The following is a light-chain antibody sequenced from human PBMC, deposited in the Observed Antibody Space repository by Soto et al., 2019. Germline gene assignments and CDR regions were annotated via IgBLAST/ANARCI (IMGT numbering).Light chain of an antibody. V-gene: IGKV1-5*01. CDR2: HAY. J-gene: IGKJ1*01. CDR1: QRMTSW. Sequence: DIQLTPSPSTLSASVGDRVTITCRASQRMTSWLAWYQQKPGKAPKLLIYHAYSLESGVPSRFSGSGSGTEFTLTISSLQPDDFATYYCQHYTSYSEASGQGTKVDI. CDR3: QHYTSYSEA.